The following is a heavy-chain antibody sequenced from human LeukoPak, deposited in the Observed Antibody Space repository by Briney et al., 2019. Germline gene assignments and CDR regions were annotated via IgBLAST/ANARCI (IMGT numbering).Heavy chain of an antibody. CDR3: AKGGGWLPDY. CDR2: ISYDGSNK. Sequence: QPGRSLRLSCPASGFTFSSYGMHWVRQAPGKGLEWVAVISYDGSNKYYADSVKGRFTISRDNSKNTLYLQMNSLRAEDTAVYYCAKGGGWLPDYWGQGTLVTVSS. D-gene: IGHD6-19*01. CDR1: GFTFSSYG. V-gene: IGHV3-30*18. J-gene: IGHJ4*02.